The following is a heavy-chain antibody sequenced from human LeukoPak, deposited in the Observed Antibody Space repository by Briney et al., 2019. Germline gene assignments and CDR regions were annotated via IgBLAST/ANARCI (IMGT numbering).Heavy chain of an antibody. CDR1: GFTFSSYW. CDR2: IKQDGSEK. D-gene: IGHD6-19*01. V-gene: IGHV3-7*01. CDR3: ARWPQQWPTYFDY. J-gene: IGHJ4*02. Sequence: GGSLRLSCAASGFTFSSYWMSWVRQAPGKGLEWVANIKQDGSEKYYVDSVKGRFTISRDNAKNSLYLQMNSLRAEDTAVYYCARWPQQWPTYFDYWGQGTLVTVSS.